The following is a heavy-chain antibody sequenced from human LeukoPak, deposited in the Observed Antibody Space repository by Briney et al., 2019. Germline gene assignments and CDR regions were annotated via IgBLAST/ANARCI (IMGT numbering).Heavy chain of an antibody. V-gene: IGHV3-53*01. CDR3: ARAPYSSRRLDY. J-gene: IGHJ4*02. Sequence: PGGSLRLSCAASGFTVSSNYMSWVRQAPGKGLEWVSVIYSGGSTYYADSVKGRFTISRDNSKNTLYPQMNSLRAEDTAVYYCARAPYSSRRLDYWGQGTLVTVSS. D-gene: IGHD6-13*01. CDR2: IYSGGST. CDR1: GFTVSSNY.